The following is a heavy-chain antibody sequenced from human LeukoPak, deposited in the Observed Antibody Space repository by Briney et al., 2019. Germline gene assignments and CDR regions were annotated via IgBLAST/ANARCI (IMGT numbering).Heavy chain of an antibody. J-gene: IGHJ6*02. CDR3: ARVMGWFGDYYYYYGMDV. CDR2: IIPILGIA. CDR1: GGTFSSYA. V-gene: IGHV1-69*04. D-gene: IGHD3-10*01. Sequence: SVKVSCKASGGTFSSYAISWVRQAPGQGLEWMGRIIPILGIANYAQKFQGRVTITADKSTSTAYMELSSLRSEDTGVYYCARVMGWFGDYYYYYGMDVWGQGTTVTASS.